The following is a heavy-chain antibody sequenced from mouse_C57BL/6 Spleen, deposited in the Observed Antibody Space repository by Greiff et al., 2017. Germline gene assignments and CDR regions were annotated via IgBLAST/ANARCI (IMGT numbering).Heavy chain of an antibody. D-gene: IGHD1-1*01. CDR2: INPNYGTT. CDR3: ARSSGSSYNYAMDY. Sequence: VQLQQSGPELVKPGASVKISCKASGYSFTDYNMNWVKQSNGKSLEWIGVINPNYGTTSYNQKFKGKATLTVDQSSSTAYMQLNSLTSEDSAVXYCARSSGSSYNYAMDYWGQGTSVTVSS. J-gene: IGHJ4*01. V-gene: IGHV1-39*01. CDR1: GYSFTDYN.